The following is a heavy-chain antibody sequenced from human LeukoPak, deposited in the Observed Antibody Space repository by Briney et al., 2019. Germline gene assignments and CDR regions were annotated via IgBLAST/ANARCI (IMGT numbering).Heavy chain of an antibody. V-gene: IGHV3-21*04. CDR2: ISSSSSYI. Sequence: PGGSLRLSCAASGFTFSSYSMNWVRQAPGKGLEWVSSISSSSSYIYYADSVKGRFTISRDNAKNSLYLQMNSLRAEDTAVYYCASPQWLREPYNWFDPWGQGTLVTVSS. J-gene: IGHJ5*02. CDR1: GFTFSSYS. D-gene: IGHD5-12*01. CDR3: ASPQWLREPYNWFDP.